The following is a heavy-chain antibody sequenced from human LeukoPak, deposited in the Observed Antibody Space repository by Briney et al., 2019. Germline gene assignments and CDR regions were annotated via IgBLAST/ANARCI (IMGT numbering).Heavy chain of an antibody. CDR1: GGSISSSSYY. V-gene: IGHV4-39*07. D-gene: IGHD4-17*01. CDR2: IYYSGST. CDR3: AREDSDYGFDY. J-gene: IGHJ4*02. Sequence: SETLSLTCTVSGGSISSSSYYWGWIRQPPGKGLEWIGSIYYSGSTYYNPSLKSRVTISVDTSKNQFSLKLSSVTAADTAVYYCAREDSDYGFDYWGQGTLVTVSS.